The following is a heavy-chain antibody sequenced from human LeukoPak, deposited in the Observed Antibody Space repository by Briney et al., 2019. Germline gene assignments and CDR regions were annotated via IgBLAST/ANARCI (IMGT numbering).Heavy chain of an antibody. D-gene: IGHD1-26*01. CDR1: GLKFSNYW. CDR2: IKQDGSEQ. CDR3: AKWPEGATPKFHY. V-gene: IGHV3-7*03. Sequence: GGSLRLSCAASGLKFSNYWLTWVRQAPGKGLEWVANIKQDGSEQYYVDSVKGRFTISRDNSKNTLHLQMDSLRAEDTAIYYCAKWPEGATPKFHYWGQGTLVTVSS. J-gene: IGHJ4*02.